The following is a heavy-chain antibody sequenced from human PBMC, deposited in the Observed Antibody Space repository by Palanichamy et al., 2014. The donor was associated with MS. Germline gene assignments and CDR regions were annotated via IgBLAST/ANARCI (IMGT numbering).Heavy chain of an antibody. V-gene: IGHV3-33*01. J-gene: IGHJ6*02. Sequence: QVQLVESGGGVVQPGTSLRLSCAASGFTFSRYAMHWARQAAGKGLEWVAVTWYDGSNKYYADSVKGRFTISRDNSKNTLYLQMNSLRAEDTAVYYCARDRSDEYFYGMDVWGQGTTVTVSS. CDR3: ARDRSDEYFYGMDV. CDR1: GFTFSRYA. CDR2: TWYDGSNK.